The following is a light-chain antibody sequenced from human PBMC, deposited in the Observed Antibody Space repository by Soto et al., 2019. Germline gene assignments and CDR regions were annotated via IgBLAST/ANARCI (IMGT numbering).Light chain of an antibody. CDR2: AAS. J-gene: IGKJ1*01. CDR1: QGIRSA. V-gene: IGKV1-6*01. Sequence: AIQVTQSPSSLSASVGDRVTITCRTSQGIRSALGWYQQKPGKVPKLLSYAASTLKSGVPSRFSGSGSGRDFTLTISSLQPEDFATYYCLLDYAYFWAFGQGTKVDNK. CDR3: LLDYAYFWA.